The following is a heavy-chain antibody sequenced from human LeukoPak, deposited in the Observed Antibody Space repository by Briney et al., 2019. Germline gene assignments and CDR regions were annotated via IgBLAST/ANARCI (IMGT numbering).Heavy chain of an antibody. CDR1: GYTFTSYY. CDR2: INPSGGST. V-gene: IGHV1-46*01. Sequence: GASVKVSCKASGYTFTSYYMHWVRQAPGQGLEWMGIINPSGGSTSYAQKFQGRVTMTRDTSTSTVYMELSSLRSEDTAVYCCARDQPRNWPFDYWGQGTLVTVSS. D-gene: IGHD1-1*01. CDR3: ARDQPRNWPFDY. J-gene: IGHJ4*02.